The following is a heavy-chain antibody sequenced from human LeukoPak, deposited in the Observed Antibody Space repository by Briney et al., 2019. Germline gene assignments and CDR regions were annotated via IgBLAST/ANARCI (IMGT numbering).Heavy chain of an antibody. J-gene: IGHJ4*02. D-gene: IGHD6-19*01. Sequence: GASVKVSCKASGGTFSSYAISWVRQAPGQGLEWMGGIIPIFGTANYAQKFQGRVTITADESTSTAYMELSSLRSEDTAVYYCAREREGSGWHGADYWGQGTQVTVSS. CDR2: IIPIFGTA. CDR1: GGTFSSYA. CDR3: AREREGSGWHGADY. V-gene: IGHV1-69*01.